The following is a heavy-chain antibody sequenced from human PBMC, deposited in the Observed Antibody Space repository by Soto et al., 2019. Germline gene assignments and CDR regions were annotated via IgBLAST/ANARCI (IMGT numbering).Heavy chain of an antibody. J-gene: IGHJ5*02. V-gene: IGHV4-39*01. CDR1: GGSINDFAYY. Sequence: QLHLQESGPGLVRPSETLSLTCTVSGGSINDFAYYWGWIRQPPGKGLEWIGTVYHNENTYYAQSLNSRVTMSVATAKTQFSLNLRSVTAAETAIYFCARRERYYGSPTWFDPWGQGALVTVSS. CDR2: VYHNENT. CDR3: ARRERYYGSPTWFDP. D-gene: IGHD3-16*01.